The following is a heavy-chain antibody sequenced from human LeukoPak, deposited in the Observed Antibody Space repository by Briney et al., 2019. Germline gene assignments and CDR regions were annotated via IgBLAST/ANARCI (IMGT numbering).Heavy chain of an antibody. V-gene: IGHV3-30*03. CDR1: GFTFSSYG. J-gene: IGHJ4*02. Sequence: GGSLRLSCAASGFTFSSYGMHWVRQAPGKGLEWVAVISYDGSNKYYADSVKGRFTISRDNSKNTLYLQMNSLRIEDTAVYFCAAFTYYNILTGFKAGSADYWGQGTLVTVSS. CDR3: AAFTYYNILTGFKAGSADY. D-gene: IGHD3-9*01. CDR2: ISYDGSNK.